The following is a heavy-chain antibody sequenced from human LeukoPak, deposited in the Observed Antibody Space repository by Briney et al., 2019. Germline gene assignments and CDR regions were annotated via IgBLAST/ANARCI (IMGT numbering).Heavy chain of an antibody. J-gene: IGHJ4*02. V-gene: IGHV3-11*04. Sequence: GGSLRLSCAGSGFILSNYYMSWIRQAPGKGLEWISYISQDSRNVYYADSVKGRFTISRDNAKNSLYLQMNSLRAEDTAVYYCARDRGIQLWLYYFDYWGQGTLVTVSS. D-gene: IGHD5-18*01. CDR2: ISQDSRNV. CDR1: GFILSNYY. CDR3: ARDRGIQLWLYYFDY.